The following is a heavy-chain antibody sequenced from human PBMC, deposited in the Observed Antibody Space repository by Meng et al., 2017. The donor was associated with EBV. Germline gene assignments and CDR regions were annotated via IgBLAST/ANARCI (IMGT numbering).Heavy chain of an antibody. CDR3: AKVNQLLGGNDY. V-gene: IGHV3-23*01. CDR1: GFTFSSYA. J-gene: IGHJ4*02. CDR2: ISGSGGST. D-gene: IGHD1-26*01. Sequence: EVQLLESGGGLVPPGGSLRLFWRASGFTFSSYAMSWVRQAPGKGLEWVSAISGSGGSTYYADSVKGRFTISRDNSKNTLYLQMNSLRAEDTAVYYCAKVNQLLGGNDYWGQGTLVTVSS.